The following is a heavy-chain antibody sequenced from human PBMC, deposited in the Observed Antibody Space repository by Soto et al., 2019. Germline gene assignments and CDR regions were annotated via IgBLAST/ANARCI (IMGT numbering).Heavy chain of an antibody. CDR1: GFTFSSYS. J-gene: IGHJ6*02. D-gene: IGHD3-9*01. CDR3: AREGWKGYYDILTGPAYYYYYYGMDV. Sequence: PGGSLRLSCAASGFTFSSYSMSWVRQAPGKGLEWVSVIYSGGSTYYADSVKGRFTISRDNSKNTLYLQMNSLRAEDTAVYYCAREGWKGYYDILTGPAYYYYYYGMDVWGQGTTVTVSS. V-gene: IGHV3-66*01. CDR2: IYSGGST.